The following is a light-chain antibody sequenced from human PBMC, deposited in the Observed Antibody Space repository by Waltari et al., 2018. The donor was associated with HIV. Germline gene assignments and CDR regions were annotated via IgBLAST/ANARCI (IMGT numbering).Light chain of an antibody. Sequence: QSALTQPRSLSGSPGQSITISCSGTISDVGAYNYVSWYQQHPGKAPKLIGFDVNERPSGVPDRCSGSNAGNTASLTIAGLQAEDEADYYCSSYAGSSIYVIFGGGTKLTVL. CDR2: DVN. CDR3: SSYAGSSIYVI. CDR1: ISDVGAYNY. J-gene: IGLJ2*01. V-gene: IGLV2-11*01.